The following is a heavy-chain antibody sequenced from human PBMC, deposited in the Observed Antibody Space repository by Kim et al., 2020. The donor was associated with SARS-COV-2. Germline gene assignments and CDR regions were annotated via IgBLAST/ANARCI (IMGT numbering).Heavy chain of an antibody. J-gene: IGHJ4*02. V-gene: IGHV1-46*01. D-gene: IGHD1-26*01. Sequence: AQKFQGRVTMTRDTSTSTVYMELSSLRSEDTAVYYCASQGYSGNNPPFDYWGQGTLVTVSS. CDR3: ASQGYSGNNPPFDY.